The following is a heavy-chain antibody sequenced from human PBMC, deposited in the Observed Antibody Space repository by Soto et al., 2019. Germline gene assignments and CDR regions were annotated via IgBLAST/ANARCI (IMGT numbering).Heavy chain of an antibody. CDR1: GFTFSSYA. V-gene: IGHV3-23*01. J-gene: IGHJ1*01. D-gene: IGHD3-22*01. CDR2: INKSGSST. CDR3: ARYYYDRFAGYLQH. Sequence: GGSLRLSCAASGFTFSSYAMSWVRQAPGKGLEWVSDINKSGSSTHYADSVEGRFTISRDNSNNTLYLQMRSLTAEDTAFYYCARYYYDRFAGYLQHWGQGTLVTVSS.